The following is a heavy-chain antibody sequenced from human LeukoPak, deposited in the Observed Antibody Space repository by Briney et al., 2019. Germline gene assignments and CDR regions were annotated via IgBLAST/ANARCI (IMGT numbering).Heavy chain of an antibody. D-gene: IGHD6-19*01. CDR1: GFIFSNAW. J-gene: IGHJ4*02. CDR2: IKSKTDGGTT. V-gene: IGHV3-15*07. CDR3: AGGSGWLIEY. Sequence: GGSLRLSCAASGFIFSNAWMNWVRQAPGKGLEWVGRIKSKTDGGTTDYAVPVKGRFTISRDDSKSTLYLQMNSLRAEDTAMYSCAGGSGWLIEYWGQGTLVTVSS.